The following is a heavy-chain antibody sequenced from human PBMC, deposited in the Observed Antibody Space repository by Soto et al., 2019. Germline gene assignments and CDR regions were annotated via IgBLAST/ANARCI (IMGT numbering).Heavy chain of an antibody. D-gene: IGHD3-3*01. CDR3: ARAVGLEWLPKYYYYYYGMDV. V-gene: IGHV1-69*13. J-gene: IGHJ6*02. CDR2: IIPIFGTA. Sequence: SVKVSCKASGGTFSSYAISWVLQAPGQGLEWMGGIIPIFGTANYAQKFQGRVTITADESTSTAYMELSSLRSEDTAVYYCARAVGLEWLPKYYYYYYGMDVWGQGTTVTVSS. CDR1: GGTFSSYA.